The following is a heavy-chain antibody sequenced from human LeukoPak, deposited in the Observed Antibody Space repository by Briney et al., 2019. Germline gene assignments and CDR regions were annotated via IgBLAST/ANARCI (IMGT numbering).Heavy chain of an antibody. CDR2: IRSNGINT. J-gene: IGHJ5*02. CDR3: AKDRPLKGGFDP. V-gene: IGHV3-30*02. D-gene: IGHD3-16*01. CDR1: GFSLTTYG. Sequence: HSGGSLRLSCEVSGFSLTTYGMLWVRQAPGKGLEWVAFIRSNGINTYYGDSVKGRFTISRDISKSTLYLQVNSLTTDDTALYFCAKDRPLKGGFDPWGQGSLVIVSS.